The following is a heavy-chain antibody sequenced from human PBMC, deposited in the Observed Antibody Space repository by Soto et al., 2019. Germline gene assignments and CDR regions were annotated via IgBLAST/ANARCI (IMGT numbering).Heavy chain of an antibody. J-gene: IGHJ5*02. D-gene: IGHD2-21*01. Sequence: PWEILFPTLNVSDDCFSTYYWSWILQPAGKGLEWIGRIYASGSTNYNPSLKSLVRMSVDTSKKQFSLNMISVTAADTAIYYCARSAIPRGGWFRPWGQGVMVPESS. CDR3: ARSAIPRGGWFRP. V-gene: IGHV4-4*07. CDR1: DDCFSTYY. CDR2: IYASGST.